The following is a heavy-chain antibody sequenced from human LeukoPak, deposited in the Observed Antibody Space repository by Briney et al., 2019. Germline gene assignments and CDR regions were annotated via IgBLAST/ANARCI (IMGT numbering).Heavy chain of an antibody. Sequence: GGSLRLSCTASGFTFSRYSMNWVRQAPGQGLEWISSISTGSTYINYADSVKGRFTISRDNAKNSLFLQLNSLSAEDTAVYYCETYDGAGRGFWGQGTLVAVSS. V-gene: IGHV3-21*01. CDR3: ETYDGAGRGF. D-gene: IGHD3-22*01. CDR2: ISTGSTYI. J-gene: IGHJ4*02. CDR1: GFTFSRYS.